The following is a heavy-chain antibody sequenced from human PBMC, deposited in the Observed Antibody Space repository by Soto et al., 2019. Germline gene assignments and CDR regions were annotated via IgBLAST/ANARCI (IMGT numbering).Heavy chain of an antibody. CDR2: ISGSGGST. Sequence: SGGSLRLSCAASGFTFSSYAMSWVRQAPGKGLEWVSAISGSGGSTYYADSVKGRFTISRDNSKNTLYLQMNSLRAEDTAVYYCAKDSYYYESSGYHYWGQGTLVTVSS. J-gene: IGHJ4*02. V-gene: IGHV3-23*01. D-gene: IGHD3-22*01. CDR3: AKDSYYYESSGYHY. CDR1: GFTFSSYA.